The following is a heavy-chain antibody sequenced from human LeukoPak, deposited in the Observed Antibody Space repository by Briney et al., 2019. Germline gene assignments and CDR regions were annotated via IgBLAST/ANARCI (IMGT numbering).Heavy chain of an antibody. CDR1: GGSISSYY. D-gene: IGHD3-3*01. J-gene: IGHJ4*02. V-gene: IGHV4-59*12. CDR2: IYYSGST. CDR3: ATMYYDFWSGYYKFDY. Sequence: PSETLSLTCTVYGGSISSYYWSWIRQPPGKGLEWIGYIYYSGSTNYNPSLKSRVTISVDTSKNQFSLKLSSVTAADTAVYYCATMYYDFWSGYYKFDYWGQGTLVTVSS.